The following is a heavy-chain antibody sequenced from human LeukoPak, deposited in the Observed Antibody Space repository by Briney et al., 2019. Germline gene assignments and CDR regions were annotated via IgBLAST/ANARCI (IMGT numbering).Heavy chain of an antibody. Sequence: SVKVSCKASGGTFSSYAISWVRQAPGQGLEWMGGIIPIFGTANYAQKFQGRVTITADESTSTAYMELSSLRSEDTAVYYCARDHIVGATGFVYYYHGMDVWGQGTTVTVSS. CDR1: GGTFSSYA. D-gene: IGHD1-26*01. CDR3: ARDHIVGATGFVYYYHGMDV. V-gene: IGHV1-69*13. CDR2: IIPIFGTA. J-gene: IGHJ6*02.